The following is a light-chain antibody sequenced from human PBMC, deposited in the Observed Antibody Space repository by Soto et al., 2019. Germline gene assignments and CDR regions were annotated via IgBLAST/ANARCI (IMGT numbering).Light chain of an antibody. V-gene: IGKV3-15*01. J-gene: IGKJ2*01. CDR2: GAS. CDR1: QSVTDN. CDR3: QQSNNWPYT. Sequence: EIVMTQSPATLSVSPGERATLSCRASQSVTDNLAWYQQKPGQAPRLLIYGASTRATGIPARFSGSGSGTDFTLTISSLQSEDFALYYCQQSNNWPYTFGQGTQLEIK.